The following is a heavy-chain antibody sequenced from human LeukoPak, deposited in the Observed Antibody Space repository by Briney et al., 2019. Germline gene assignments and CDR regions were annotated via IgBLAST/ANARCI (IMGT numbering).Heavy chain of an antibody. J-gene: IGHJ4*02. CDR3: ARGDATSYSGSGSPSY. D-gene: IGHD3-10*01. CDR2: VNPSGGST. CDR1: GYTFTNYY. V-gene: IGHV1-46*01. Sequence: ASVKVSCKASGYTFTNYYLHWVRQAPGKGLEWMGIVNPSGGSTNYAQKFRGRLTMTWDTSTSTVFMELTSLRSGDTAVYYCARGDATSYSGSGSPSYWGQGSLVTVSS.